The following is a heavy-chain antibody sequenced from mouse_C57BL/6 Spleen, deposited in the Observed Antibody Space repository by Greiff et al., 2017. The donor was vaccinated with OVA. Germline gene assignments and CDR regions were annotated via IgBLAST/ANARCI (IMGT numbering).Heavy chain of an antibody. J-gene: IGHJ1*03. Sequence: DVQLVESGGGLVQPGGSLKLSCAASGFTFSDYYMYWVRQTPEKRLEGVAYISNGGGSTYYPDTVKGRFTISRDNAKKTLYLQMSRLKSEDTAMYYCARHQNWDGYFDVWGTGTTVTVSS. CDR2: ISNGGGST. D-gene: IGHD4-1*01. CDR1: GFTFSDYY. V-gene: IGHV5-12*01. CDR3: ARHQNWDGYFDV.